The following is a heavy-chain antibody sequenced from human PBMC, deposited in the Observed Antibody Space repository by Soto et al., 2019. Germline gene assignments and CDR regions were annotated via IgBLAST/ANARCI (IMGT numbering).Heavy chain of an antibody. J-gene: IGHJ4*02. CDR1: GFSLRDYY. CDR3: TRVPRITDF. CDR2: INPGGDVI. Sequence: QVRLVESGGGLVKPEGSMTLSCAASGFSLRDYYMTWIRQAPGKGLELLSYINPGGDVIKYVDSVKGRFTISRDNAKNSLYLHMNNLRAEDTAVYYCTRVPRITDFWGQGTLVTVSS. D-gene: IGHD3-16*01. V-gene: IGHV3-11*01.